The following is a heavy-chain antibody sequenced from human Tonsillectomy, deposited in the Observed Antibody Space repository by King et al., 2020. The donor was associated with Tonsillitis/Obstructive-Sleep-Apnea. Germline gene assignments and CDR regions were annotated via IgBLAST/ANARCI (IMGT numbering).Heavy chain of an antibody. V-gene: IGHV3-21*01. Sequence: VQLVESGGGLVKPGGPLRLSCAASGFTFSSYSMNWVRQAPGKGLEWVSSISSSSSYIYYADSVKGRFTISRDNAKNSLYLQMNSLRAEDTAVYYCARGPPIAAHYSYYGMDVWGQGTTVTVSS. CDR3: ARGPPIAAHYSYYGMDV. J-gene: IGHJ6*02. D-gene: IGHD6-13*01. CDR2: ISSSSSYI. CDR1: GFTFSSYS.